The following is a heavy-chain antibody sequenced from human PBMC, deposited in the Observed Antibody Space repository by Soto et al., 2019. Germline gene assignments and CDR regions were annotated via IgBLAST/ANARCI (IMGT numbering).Heavy chain of an antibody. Sequence: GGSLRLSCAASGFRFGYYAMGWVRQAPGKGLEWVSSISDSGRNTNYADSVKGRFNISRDNSKNILYLQMSSLRPEDTAVYYCAKSSYTSGWYAAPDWGQGTLVTVSS. CDR2: ISDSGRNT. J-gene: IGHJ4*02. D-gene: IGHD6-19*01. CDR3: AKSSYTSGWYAAPD. V-gene: IGHV3-23*01. CDR1: GFRFGYYA.